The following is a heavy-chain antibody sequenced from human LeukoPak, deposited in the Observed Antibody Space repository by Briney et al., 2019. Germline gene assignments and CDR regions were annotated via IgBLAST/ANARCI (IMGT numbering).Heavy chain of an antibody. CDR3: ARVFGSGTYLFDY. Sequence: PGGSLRLPCAASGFTFSDYYMSWIRQAPGKGLEWVSYISSSGSTIYYTDSVKGRFTISRDNAKNSLYLQMNSLRAEDTAVYYCARVFGSGTYLFDYWGQGTLVTVSS. CDR2: ISSSGSTI. J-gene: IGHJ4*02. D-gene: IGHD3-10*01. CDR1: GFTFSDYY. V-gene: IGHV3-11*01.